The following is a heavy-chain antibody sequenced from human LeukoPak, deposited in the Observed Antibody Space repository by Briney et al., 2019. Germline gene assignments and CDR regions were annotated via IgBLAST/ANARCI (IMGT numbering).Heavy chain of an antibody. J-gene: IGHJ4*02. CDR3: ARGYDPGYSSGSYFEY. V-gene: IGHV3-33*01. CDR1: GFSFSSYG. D-gene: IGHD6-19*01. CDR2: IWCDGSNK. Sequence: GGSLRLSCAASGFSFSSYGMHWVRQAPCKGLEWVAVIWCDGSNKYYADSVKGRFTISRDNSKNTLYLQMNSLRAEDTAVLYCARGYDPGYSSGSYFEYWGQGTLVTVSS.